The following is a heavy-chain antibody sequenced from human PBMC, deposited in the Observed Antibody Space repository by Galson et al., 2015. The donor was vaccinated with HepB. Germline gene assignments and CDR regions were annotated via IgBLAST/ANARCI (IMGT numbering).Heavy chain of an antibody. J-gene: IGHJ6*02. D-gene: IGHD3-10*01. V-gene: IGHV1-69*08. CDR1: GYTFTGYY. Sequence: SVKVSCKASGYTFTGYYIHWVRQAPGQGLEWMGRIIPVVDTVNYAEKFQGRVTISADSSTSTAYMDLSNLTSGDTAVYYCARDPRSRTMVQGVVHYGLDVWGQGTTVTVSS. CDR2: IIPVVDTV. CDR3: ARDPRSRTMVQGVVHYGLDV.